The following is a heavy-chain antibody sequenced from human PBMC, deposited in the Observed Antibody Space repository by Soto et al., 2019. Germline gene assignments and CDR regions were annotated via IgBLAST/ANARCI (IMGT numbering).Heavy chain of an antibody. Sequence: ASVKVSCKASGYTFTRYGISWVRQAPGQGLEWMGYISTYNGNTNYSQKFQGRVTITRDTSASTAYMELSSLRSEDTAVYYCARDAPDSSSRYLGKYYYYGMDVWGQGTTVTVSS. CDR1: GYTFTRYG. J-gene: IGHJ6*02. V-gene: IGHV1-18*04. CDR2: ISTYNGNT. D-gene: IGHD6-13*01. CDR3: ARDAPDSSSRYLGKYYYYGMDV.